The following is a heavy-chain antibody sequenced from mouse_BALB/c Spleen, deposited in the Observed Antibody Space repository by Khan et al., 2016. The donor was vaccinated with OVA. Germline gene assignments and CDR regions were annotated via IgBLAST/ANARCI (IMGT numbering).Heavy chain of an antibody. J-gene: IGHJ3*01. CDR3: ARGGGGSRFDY. V-gene: IGHV1S137*01. CDR2: ISTYYGDV. Sequence: QVQLQQSGAELVRPGVSVKISCKGSGYTFTDFTIHWVKQSHAQSLEWIGVISTYYGDVTYNQKFKGKATVTVDKSSSTTYMELARLTSEDSAVYYCARGGGGSRFDYWGQGTLVTVSA. CDR1: GYTFTDFT.